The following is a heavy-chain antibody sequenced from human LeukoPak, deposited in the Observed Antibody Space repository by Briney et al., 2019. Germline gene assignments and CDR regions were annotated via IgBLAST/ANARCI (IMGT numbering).Heavy chain of an antibody. CDR2: IWYDGSNK. J-gene: IGHJ4*02. V-gene: IGHV3-30*02. D-gene: IGHD1-20*01. CDR1: GFTFSSYG. Sequence: PGGSLRLSCAASGFTFSSYGMHWVRQAPGKGLEWVAVIWYDGSNKYYADSVKGRFTISRDNSKNTLYLQMNSLRAEDTAVYYCAKDYNWGYGYYFDYWGQGTLVTVSS. CDR3: AKDYNWGYGYYFDY.